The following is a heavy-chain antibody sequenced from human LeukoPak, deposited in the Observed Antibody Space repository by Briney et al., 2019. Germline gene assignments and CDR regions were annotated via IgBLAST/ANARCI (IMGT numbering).Heavy chain of an antibody. CDR1: GYTFTGHY. D-gene: IGHD3-10*01. V-gene: IGHV1-2*02. J-gene: IGHJ3*02. CDR2: INPHSGGT. Sequence: ASVQVSCKASGYTFTGHYIHWVRQAPGQGLEWMGWINPHSGGTNFAQQFQGRITMTRDTSISAAYMELSSLRSDDTAVYYCARSYGSGRREVFDIWGQGTRVTVSS. CDR3: ARSYGSGRREVFDI.